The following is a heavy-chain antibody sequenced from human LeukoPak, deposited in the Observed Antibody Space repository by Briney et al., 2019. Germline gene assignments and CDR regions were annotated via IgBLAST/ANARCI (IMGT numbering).Heavy chain of an antibody. V-gene: IGHV4-34*01. CDR2: INHSGST. J-gene: IGHJ4*02. Sequence: SETLSLTCAVCGGSFSGYYWSWIRQPPGKGLEWIGEINHSGSTNYNPSLKSRVTISVDTSKNQFSLKLSSVTAADTAVYYCARLAKDYWGQGTLVTVSS. CDR1: GGSFSGYY. CDR3: ARLAKDY.